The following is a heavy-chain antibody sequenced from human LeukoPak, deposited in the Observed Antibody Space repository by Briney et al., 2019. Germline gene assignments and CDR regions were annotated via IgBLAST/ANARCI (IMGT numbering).Heavy chain of an antibody. CDR1: GYSFTSYW. CDR3: ARMVPGGYWYVDL. V-gene: IGHV5-51*03. Sequence: NPGESLKISCKGSGYSFTSYWIGWVRQMPGKGLEWMGIIFPGDSDTRYSPSFQGQVTISADKSISTAYLQWSSLKASDTAMYYCARMVPGGYWYVDLWGRGTLVTVSS. D-gene: IGHD3-10*01. J-gene: IGHJ2*01. CDR2: IFPGDSDT.